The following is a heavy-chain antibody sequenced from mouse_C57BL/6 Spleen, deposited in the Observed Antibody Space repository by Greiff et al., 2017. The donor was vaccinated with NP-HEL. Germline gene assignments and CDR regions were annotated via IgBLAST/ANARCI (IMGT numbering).Heavy chain of an antibody. CDR2: ISGGGGNT. Sequence: EVQVVESGGGLVKPGGSLKLSCAASGFTFSSYTMSWVRQTPEKRLEWVATISGGGGNTYYPDSVKGRFTISRDNAKNTLYLQMSSLRSEDTALYYCARREVVAKGFAYWGQGTLVTVSA. D-gene: IGHD1-1*01. V-gene: IGHV5-9*01. CDR1: GFTFSSYT. J-gene: IGHJ3*01. CDR3: ARREVVAKGFAY.